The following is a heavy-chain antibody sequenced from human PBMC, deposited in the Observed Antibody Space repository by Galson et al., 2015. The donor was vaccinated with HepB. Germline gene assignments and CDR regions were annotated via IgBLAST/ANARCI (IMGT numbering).Heavy chain of an antibody. D-gene: IGHD3-9*01. V-gene: IGHV1-69*04. CDR1: GGTFSSYA. CDR3: ARTYYVIWTGYYEAFDI. CDR2: IIPILGIA. J-gene: IGHJ3*02. Sequence: SVKVSCKASGGTFSSYAISWVRQAPGQGLEWMGRIIPILGIANYAQKFQGRVTITADKSTSTAYMELSSLRSEDTAVYYCARTYYVIWTGYYEAFDIWGQGTMVTVSS.